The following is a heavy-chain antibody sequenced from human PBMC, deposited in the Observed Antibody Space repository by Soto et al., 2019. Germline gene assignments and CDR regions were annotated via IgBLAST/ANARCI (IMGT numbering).Heavy chain of an antibody. J-gene: IGHJ4*02. CDR1: GGSISSVYYY. CDR3: ARAVDYSNVGDY. CDR2: IYYSGST. D-gene: IGHD4-4*01. Sequence: SDTLSLTCTVSGGSISSVYYYWSWIRQPPGKGLEWIGYIYYSGSTYYNPSLKSRVTISVDTSKNQFSLKLSSVTAADTAVYYCARAVDYSNVGDYWGQGTLVTVSS. V-gene: IGHV4-30-4*02.